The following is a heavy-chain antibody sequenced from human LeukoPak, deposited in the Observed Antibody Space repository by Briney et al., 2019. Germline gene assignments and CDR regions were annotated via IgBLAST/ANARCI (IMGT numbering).Heavy chain of an antibody. J-gene: IGHJ6*03. CDR3: ARGVTARGFYYYMDI. Sequence: ASVKVSCKASGYTFTGYYIHWVRQAPGQGREWMGWNNPNSGGTNSAQKFQGRVTMTRDTSISTAYMELSRLTSDDTAVYSCARGVTARGFYYYMDIWGKGTTVTISS. CDR2: NNPNSGGT. D-gene: IGHD2-21*02. CDR1: GYTFTGYY. V-gene: IGHV1-2*02.